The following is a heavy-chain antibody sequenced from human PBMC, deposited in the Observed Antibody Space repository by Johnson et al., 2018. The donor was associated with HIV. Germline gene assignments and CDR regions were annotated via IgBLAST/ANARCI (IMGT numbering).Heavy chain of an antibody. V-gene: IGHV3-30*18. J-gene: IGHJ3*02. Sequence: QMLLVESGGGVVQTGTSLRLSCVASGFTFNTYGMHWVRQAPGKGLEWVALMSHDGSNKYYTDPVKGRFTISRDNSKNALYLQMHNLTTEDTAVYYCAKGYYDSPFGFDIWGQGTMVIVSS. CDR2: MSHDGSNK. CDR3: AKGYYDSPFGFDI. CDR1: GFTFNTYG. D-gene: IGHD3-3*01.